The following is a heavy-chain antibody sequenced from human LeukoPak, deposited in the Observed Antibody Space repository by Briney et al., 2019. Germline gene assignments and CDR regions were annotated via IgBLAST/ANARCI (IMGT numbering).Heavy chain of an antibody. CDR2: IYYSGSN. D-gene: IGHD6-13*01. J-gene: IGHJ3*02. V-gene: IGHV4-39*01. Sequence: SESLSLTCTVSGGSISSSSYYWGWIRQPPGKGLEWIGSIYYSGSNYYNPSLKSRITISVDTSKNQFSLKLSSVTAADTAVYYCARPKQQLVLWSAFDIWGQGTMVTVSS. CDR1: GGSISSSSYY. CDR3: ARPKQQLVLWSAFDI.